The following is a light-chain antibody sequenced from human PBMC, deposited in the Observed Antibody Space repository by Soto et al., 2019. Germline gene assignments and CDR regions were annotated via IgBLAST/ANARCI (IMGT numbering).Light chain of an antibody. CDR1: SSDVGGYNY. CDR3: CSYAGSYTFNV. Sequence: QSALTQPRSVSGSPGQSVTISCTGTSSDVGGYNYVSWYQQHPGKAPKLMIYDVSKRPSGVPDRISGSKSGNTASLTISGLQAEDEADYYCCSYAGSYTFNVFGTGTKLTVL. V-gene: IGLV2-11*01. CDR2: DVS. J-gene: IGLJ1*01.